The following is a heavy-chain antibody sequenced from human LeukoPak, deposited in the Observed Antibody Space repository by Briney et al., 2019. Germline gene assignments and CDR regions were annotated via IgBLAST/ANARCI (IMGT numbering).Heavy chain of an antibody. D-gene: IGHD2-2*01. CDR3: ARGGSVPAAMPAYYYYGMDV. CDR1: GYTFTGYY. V-gene: IGHV1-2*04. CDR2: INPNSGGT. J-gene: IGHJ6*02. Sequence: ALVTVSCKASGYTFTGYYMHWVRQAPGQGLEWMGWINPNSGGTNYAQKFQGWVTMTRDTSISTAYVELSRLRSDDTAVYYCARGGSVPAAMPAYYYYGMDVWGQGTTVTVSS.